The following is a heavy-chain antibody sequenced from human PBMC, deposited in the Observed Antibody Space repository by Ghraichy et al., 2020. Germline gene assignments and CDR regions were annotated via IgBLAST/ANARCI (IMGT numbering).Heavy chain of an antibody. CDR1: GGSISSSSYY. CDR3: ARHFRREQQLPYNWFDP. Sequence: SQTLSLTCTVSGGSISSSSYYWGWIRQPPGKGLEWIGSIYYSGSTYYNPSLKSRVTISVDTSKNQFSLKLSSVTAADTAVYYCARHFRREQQLPYNWFDPWGQGTLVTVSS. CDR2: IYYSGST. J-gene: IGHJ5*02. V-gene: IGHV4-39*01. D-gene: IGHD6-13*01.